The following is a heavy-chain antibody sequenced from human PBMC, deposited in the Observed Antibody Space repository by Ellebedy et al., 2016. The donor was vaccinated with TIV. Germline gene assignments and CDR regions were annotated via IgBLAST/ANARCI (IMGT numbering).Heavy chain of an antibody. CDR2: ISAYNGNT. J-gene: IGHJ4*02. CDR3: ARDRTLVAAIFPYDY. D-gene: IGHD2-15*01. Sequence: ASVKVSCKASGYTFTSYGISWVRQAPGQGLEWMGWISAYNGNTNYAQKFQGRVTMTRDTSISTAYMELSRLRSDDTAVYYCARDRTLVAAIFPYDYWGQGTLVTVSS. V-gene: IGHV1-18*01. CDR1: GYTFTSYG.